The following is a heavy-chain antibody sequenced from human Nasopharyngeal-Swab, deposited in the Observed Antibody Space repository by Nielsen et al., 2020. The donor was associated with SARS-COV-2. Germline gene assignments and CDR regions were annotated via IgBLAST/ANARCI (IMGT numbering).Heavy chain of an antibody. V-gene: IGHV1-46*01. CDR3: ARDPYCSSTSCYPRVYHYYMDV. J-gene: IGHJ6*03. CDR1: GYTFTSYY. D-gene: IGHD2-2*01. Sequence: APVKVSCKASGYTFTSYYMHWVRQAPGQGLEWMGIINPSGGSTSYAQKFQGRVTMTRDTSTSTVYMELSSLRSEDTAVYYCARDPYCSSTSCYPRVYHYYMDVWGKGTTVTVSS. CDR2: INPSGGST.